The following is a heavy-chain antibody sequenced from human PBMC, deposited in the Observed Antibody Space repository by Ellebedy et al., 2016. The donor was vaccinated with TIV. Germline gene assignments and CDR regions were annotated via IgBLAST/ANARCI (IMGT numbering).Heavy chain of an antibody. CDR3: APLTVFGVANWFDP. D-gene: IGHD3-3*01. J-gene: IGHJ5*02. CDR1: GSSITSGYY. CDR2: IYHSGST. V-gene: IGHV4-38-2*02. Sequence: MPSETLSLTCTVPGSSITSGYYWGLPRQPPGKGPEWIGSIYHSGSTHYNPSLQSRVRISVDTSKNQFSLNLNSVTAADTAVYYCAPLTVFGVANWFDPWGQGTLVTVSS.